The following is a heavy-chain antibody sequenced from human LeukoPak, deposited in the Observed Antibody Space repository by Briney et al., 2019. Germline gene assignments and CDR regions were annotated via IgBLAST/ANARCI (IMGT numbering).Heavy chain of an antibody. J-gene: IGHJ4*02. CDR1: GFTVSSNY. CDR3: ARGARGTYSFGYE. CDR2: IYGGGST. Sequence: GGSLRLSCAASGFTVSSNYMSWVRQPPGKGLDWVSVIYGGGSTYYADSVKGRFTISRDSSKNTLYLQMNSLRAEDTAVYYCARGARGTYSFGYEWGQGTLVTVSS. V-gene: IGHV3-66*01. D-gene: IGHD5-18*01.